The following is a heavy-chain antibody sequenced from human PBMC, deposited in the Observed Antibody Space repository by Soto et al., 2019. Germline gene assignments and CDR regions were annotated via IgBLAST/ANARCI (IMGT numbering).Heavy chain of an antibody. CDR1: GYSFTSYW. CDR2: IYPGDSDT. J-gene: IGHJ3*02. CDR3: ARLRYYYDSSGPAADAFDI. Sequence: GEALKISCKGSGYSFTSYWIGWVRQMPGKGLEWMGIIYPGDSDTRYSPSFQGQVTISADKSISTAYLQWSSLKASDTAMYYCARLRYYYDSSGPAADAFDIWGQGTMVTVSS. D-gene: IGHD3-22*01. V-gene: IGHV5-51*01.